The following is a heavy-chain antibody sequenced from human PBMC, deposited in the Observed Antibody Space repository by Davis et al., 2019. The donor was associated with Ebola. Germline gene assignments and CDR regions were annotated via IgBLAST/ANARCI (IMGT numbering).Heavy chain of an antibody. CDR2: ISYDGSNK. Sequence: SLKLSCAASGFTFSSYAMHWVRQAPGKGLEWVAVISYDGSNKYYADSVKGRFTISRDNSKNTLYLQMNSLRAEDTAVYYCARDPRGRGPFDYWGQGTLVTVSS. CDR1: GFTFSSYA. V-gene: IGHV3-30*14. CDR3: ARDPRGRGPFDY. D-gene: IGHD2-15*01. J-gene: IGHJ4*02.